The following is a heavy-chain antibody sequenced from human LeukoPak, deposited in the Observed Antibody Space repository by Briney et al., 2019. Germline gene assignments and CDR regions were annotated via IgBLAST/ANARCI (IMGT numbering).Heavy chain of an antibody. V-gene: IGHV4-59*12. Sequence: SETLSLTCTVSGDSITKYYWNWIRQSPGKGLEWIGYIYNIGSTNYNPSLKSRVTISVDTSKNQFSLKLSSVTAADTAVYYCARGLAAAIRYYYYYYGMDVWGQGTTVTVSS. D-gene: IGHD2-2*01. CDR1: GDSITKYY. CDR3: ARGLAAAIRYYYYYYGMDV. CDR2: IYNIGST. J-gene: IGHJ6*02.